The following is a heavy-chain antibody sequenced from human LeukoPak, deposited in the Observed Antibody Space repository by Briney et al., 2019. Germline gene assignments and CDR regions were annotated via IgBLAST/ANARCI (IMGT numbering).Heavy chain of an antibody. D-gene: IGHD3-10*01. V-gene: IGHV1-8*01. J-gene: IGHJ4*02. Sequence: ASVKVSCKASGYTFTSYDINWVRRATGQGLEWMGWMNPNSGNTGYAQKFQGRVTMTRNTSISTAYMELSSLRSEDTAVYYCARYDTYYYGSGNYWGQGTLVTVSS. CDR2: MNPNSGNT. CDR3: ARYDTYYYGSGNY. CDR1: GYTFTSYD.